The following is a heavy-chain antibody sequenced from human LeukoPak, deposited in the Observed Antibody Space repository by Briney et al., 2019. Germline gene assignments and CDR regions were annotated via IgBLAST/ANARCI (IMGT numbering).Heavy chain of an antibody. J-gene: IGHJ4*02. CDR3: ARDGVHTAQAIYGETFDY. V-gene: IGHV1-46*01. CDR2: INPSGGST. CDR1: GYTFTSYY. D-gene: IGHD4-17*01. Sequence: ASVKVSCKASGYTFTSYYMHWVRQAPGQGLEWMGIINPSGGSTSHAQKFQGRVTMTRDTSTSTVYMEPSSLRSEDTAVYYCARDGVHTAQAIYGETFDYWGQGTLVTVSS.